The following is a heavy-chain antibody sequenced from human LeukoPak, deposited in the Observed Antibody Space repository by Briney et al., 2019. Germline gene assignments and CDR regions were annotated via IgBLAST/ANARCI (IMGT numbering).Heavy chain of an antibody. Sequence: SETLSLTCTVSGGSISSSSYYWGWIRQPPGKGLEWIGSIYYSGSTYYNPSLKSRVTISVDTSKNQFSLKLSSVTAADTAVYYCARDLQRGYSYGSEIDYWGQGTLVTVSS. V-gene: IGHV4-39*02. J-gene: IGHJ4*02. CDR3: ARDLQRGYSYGSEIDY. D-gene: IGHD5-18*01. CDR2: IYYSGST. CDR1: GGSISSSSYY.